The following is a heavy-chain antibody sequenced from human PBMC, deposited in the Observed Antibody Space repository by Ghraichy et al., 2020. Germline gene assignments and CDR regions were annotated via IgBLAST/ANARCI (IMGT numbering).Heavy chain of an antibody. V-gene: IGHV3-23*01. Sequence: GESLNISCTASGFTFNTYAMTWVRQAPGKGLEWVSAISGTGDTTYYAESVKGRFTISRDNSKNTLYLQMSSLRPEDTAVYYCAKDHREQQLTPYYFDYWGQGTLVTVSS. J-gene: IGHJ4*02. CDR2: ISGTGDTT. D-gene: IGHD1/OR15-1a*01. CDR1: GFTFNTYA. CDR3: AKDHREQQLTPYYFDY.